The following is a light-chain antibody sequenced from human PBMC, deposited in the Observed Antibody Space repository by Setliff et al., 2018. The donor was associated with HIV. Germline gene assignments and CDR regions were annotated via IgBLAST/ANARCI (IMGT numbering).Light chain of an antibody. CDR2: DVN. V-gene: IGLV2-14*01. CDR3: SSYTTTRTRA. Sequence: QSALTQPASVSGSPGQSITISCTGTSSDIGGYNVVSWYQQHPGKAPKLMIYDVNDRPSGVSNRFSGSKSGNTASLTISGLQAEDEADYYCSSYTTTRTRAFGGGTKVTV. J-gene: IGLJ3*02. CDR1: SSDIGGYNV.